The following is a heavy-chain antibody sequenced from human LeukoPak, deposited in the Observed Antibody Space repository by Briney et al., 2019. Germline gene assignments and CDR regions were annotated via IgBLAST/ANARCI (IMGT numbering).Heavy chain of an antibody. CDR2: ISSSSSYI. V-gene: IGHV3-21*01. CDR3: ARDRYSGSYFKKNFDY. J-gene: IGHJ4*02. CDR1: GFTFSSYS. Sequence: GGSLRLSCAASGFTFSSYSMNWVRQAPGKGLEWVSSISSSSSYIYYADSVKGRFTISRDNATNSLYLQMNSLRAEDTAVYYCARDRYSGSYFKKNFDYWGQGTLVTVSS. D-gene: IGHD1-26*01.